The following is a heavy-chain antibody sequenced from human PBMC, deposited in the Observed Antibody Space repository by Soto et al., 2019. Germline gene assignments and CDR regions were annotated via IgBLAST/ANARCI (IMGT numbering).Heavy chain of an antibody. CDR3: ARDRNQYSSTSEIFQH. V-gene: IGHV3-23*01. CDR2: ISGSGGST. J-gene: IGHJ1*01. Sequence: GGSLRLSCAASGFTFSSYAMSWVRQAPGKGLEWVSAISGSGGSTYYADSVKGRFTISRDNSKNTLYLQMNSLRAEDTAVYFCARDRNQYSSTSEIFQHWGQGTLVTVSS. D-gene: IGHD6-6*01. CDR1: GFTFSSYA.